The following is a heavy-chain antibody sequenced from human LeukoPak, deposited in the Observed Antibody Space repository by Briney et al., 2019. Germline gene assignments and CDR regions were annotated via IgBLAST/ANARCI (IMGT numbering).Heavy chain of an antibody. J-gene: IGHJ4*02. V-gene: IGHV3-30-3*01. D-gene: IGHD6-6*01. CDR2: ITYDGTNK. CDR1: GFTFDSYA. CDR3: ARVEYSSSPHFDY. Sequence: GGSLRLSCAASGFTFDSYALHWVRQAPGKGLEWLAIITYDGTNKYYADSVKGRFTISRDNSKNTLFLQMNSLRAEDTAVYYCARVEYSSSPHFDYWGQGTLVTVSS.